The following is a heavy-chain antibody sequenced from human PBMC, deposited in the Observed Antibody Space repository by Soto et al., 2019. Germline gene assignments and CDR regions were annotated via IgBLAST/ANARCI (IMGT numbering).Heavy chain of an antibody. V-gene: IGHV4-30-2*01. CDR3: ARATYGDYYFDY. CDR2: IYHGGST. D-gene: IGHD4-17*01. CDR1: GGSISSGGSS. J-gene: IGHJ4*02. Sequence: QLQLQESGSGLVKPSQTLSLTCAVSGGSISSGGSSWSWIRQPPGKGLEWIGYIYHGGSTYYTPYLKSRVTISVDRSKTQFSLRLSSVNAADTAVYYCARATYGDYYFDYWGQGTLVTVSS.